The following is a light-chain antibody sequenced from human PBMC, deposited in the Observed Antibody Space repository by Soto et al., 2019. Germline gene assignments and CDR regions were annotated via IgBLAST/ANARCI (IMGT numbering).Light chain of an antibody. J-gene: IGKJ4*01. CDR3: HQGTNWPPELT. CDR2: EVS. CDR1: QSVSTS. V-gene: IGKV3-11*01. Sequence: EIVLTQSPATLSLSPGESATLSCRATQSVSTSLAWYQQIPGQAPRLLIYEVSNRATGIPARFSGSGSGTDFTLTLSSLEPEDFAVYYCHQGTNWPPELTFGGGTKVEIK.